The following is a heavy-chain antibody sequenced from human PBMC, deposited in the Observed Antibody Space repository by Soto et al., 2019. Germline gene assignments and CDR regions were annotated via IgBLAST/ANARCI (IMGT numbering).Heavy chain of an antibody. J-gene: IGHJ6*02. CDR2: IYHSGST. CDR3: ATNSYYSLGV. V-gene: IGHV4-4*02. CDR1: SGSISSAHW. Sequence: QVQLQESGPGLVKPSGTLSLTCAVSSGSISSAHWWNWVRQPPGKGLEWIGEIYHSGSTNYNPSLKSRVTVSVDKSMNQFSLKLTSVTAAVTAVYYCATNSYYSLGVWGQGTTVTVSS.